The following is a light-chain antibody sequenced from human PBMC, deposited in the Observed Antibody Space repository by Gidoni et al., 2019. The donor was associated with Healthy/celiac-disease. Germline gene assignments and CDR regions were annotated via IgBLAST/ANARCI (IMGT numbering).Light chain of an antibody. Sequence: DNQMAQAPSSLSASVGDRVTITCQASQDISNYLNWYQQKPGKAPKLLIYDASNLETGVPSRFSGSGSGTEFTFTISSLQPEDIATYYCQQYDNLPLTFGGGTKVEIK. CDR1: QDISNY. CDR2: DAS. J-gene: IGKJ4*01. V-gene: IGKV1-33*01. CDR3: QQYDNLPLT.